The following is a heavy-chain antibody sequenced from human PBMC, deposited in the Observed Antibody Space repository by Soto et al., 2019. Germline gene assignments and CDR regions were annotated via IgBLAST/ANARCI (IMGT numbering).Heavy chain of an antibody. CDR2: INAGNGNT. CDR1: GYTFTSYA. D-gene: IGHD3-10*01. J-gene: IGHJ6*02. Sequence: QVQLVQSGAAVKKPGASVQVSCKASGYTFTSYAMHWVRQAPGQRLEWMGWINAGNGNTKYSQKFQGRVTITRDTSASTAYMELSSLGSEDTAVYYCARKLMVRGVQYYYYGMDVWGQGTTVTVSS. V-gene: IGHV1-3*01. CDR3: ARKLMVRGVQYYYYGMDV.